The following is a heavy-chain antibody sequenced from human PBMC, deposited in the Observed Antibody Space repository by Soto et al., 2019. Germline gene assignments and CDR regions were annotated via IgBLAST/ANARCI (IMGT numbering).Heavy chain of an antibody. V-gene: IGHV4-30-4*01. CDR1: GVSITSADSY. Sequence: SETLSLTCTVSGVSITSADSYWFWIRQHPGQGLEWLGYIAYSGDTYFNPSLRSRLTISADRSKNQFSLKLTSVTAADTALYYCARDFEKSAIGPWGQGTLVTVS. J-gene: IGHJ5*02. CDR2: IAYSGDT. CDR3: ARDFEKSAIGP. D-gene: IGHD3-9*01.